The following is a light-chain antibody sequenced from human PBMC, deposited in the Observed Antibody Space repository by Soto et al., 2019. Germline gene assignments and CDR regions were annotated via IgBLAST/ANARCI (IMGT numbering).Light chain of an antibody. CDR3: QQYNNWPRT. J-gene: IGKJ1*01. CDR1: QSVSSN. V-gene: IGKV3-15*01. CDR2: GAS. Sequence: EIVMTQSPATLSVSPGERATLSCRASQSVSSNLAWYQQKPGQAPRLLIYGASTRATGIPGRFSGSGSGTESTLTISSLQSEDFAVYYCQQYNNWPRTFGQGTKVDIK.